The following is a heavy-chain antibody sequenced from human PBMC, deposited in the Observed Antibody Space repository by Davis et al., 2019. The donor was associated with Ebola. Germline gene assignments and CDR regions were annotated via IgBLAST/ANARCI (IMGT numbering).Heavy chain of an antibody. Sequence: AASVTVSCKASGYTFTSYYMHWVRQAPGQGLEWMGIINPSGGSTSYAQKFQGRVTMTRDTSTSTVYMELSSLRSEETAVYYCAILTTVTTRSGDYWGQGTLVTVSS. D-gene: IGHD4-17*01. CDR1: GYTFTSYY. CDR2: INPSGGST. CDR3: AILTTVTTRSGDY. V-gene: IGHV1-46*01. J-gene: IGHJ4*02.